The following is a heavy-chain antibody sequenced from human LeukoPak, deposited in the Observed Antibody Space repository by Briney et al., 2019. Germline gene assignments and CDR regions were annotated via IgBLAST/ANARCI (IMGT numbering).Heavy chain of an antibody. CDR3: AKDSYGSGSYSWFDP. Sequence: PGRSLRLSCAASGFTFDDYAMHWVRQALGKGLEWVSGISWNSGSIGYADSVKGRFTISRDNAKNSLYLQMNSLRAEDTALYYCAKDSYGSGSYSWFDPWGQGTLVTVSS. J-gene: IGHJ5*02. D-gene: IGHD3-10*01. CDR1: GFTFDDYA. CDR2: ISWNSGSI. V-gene: IGHV3-9*01.